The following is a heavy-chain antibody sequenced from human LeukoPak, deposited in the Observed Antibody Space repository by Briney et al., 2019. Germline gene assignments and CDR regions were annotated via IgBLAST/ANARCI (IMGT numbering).Heavy chain of an antibody. V-gene: IGHV4-59*01. Sequence: SETLSLTCTVSGGSISSYYWSWLRQPPGKGLEWMGYIYYSGSTNYNPSLKSRVTISVDTSKNQFSLKLSSVTAADTAVYYCARAPYDSSGYYFDYWGQGTLVTVSS. CDR3: ARAPYDSSGYYFDY. D-gene: IGHD3-22*01. CDR1: GGSISSYY. J-gene: IGHJ4*02. CDR2: IYYSGST.